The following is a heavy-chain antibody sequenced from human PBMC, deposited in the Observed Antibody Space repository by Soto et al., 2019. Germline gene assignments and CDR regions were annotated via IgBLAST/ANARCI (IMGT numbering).Heavy chain of an antibody. V-gene: IGHV3-30*04. CDR3: ARETCSDFWSGVFDP. CDR2: ITSDGKTT. D-gene: IGHD3-3*01. Sequence: QVQLVESGGRVVQTGTSLRLSCVASGFSFAAFAMHWGRQTPGGGPAWVASITSDGKTTYYADLAKGLVTVSRDNAKNRIFLEIHRPGHEDTAVYVCARETCSDFWSGVFDPWGQGTVVRGSS. J-gene: IGHJ5*02. CDR1: GFSFAAFA.